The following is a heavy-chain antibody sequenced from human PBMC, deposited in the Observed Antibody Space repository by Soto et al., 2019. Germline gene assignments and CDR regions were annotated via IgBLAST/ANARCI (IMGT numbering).Heavy chain of an antibody. CDR1: GGTFSSYA. V-gene: IGHV1-69*01. CDR3: ASSGPVRTDDAFDI. J-gene: IGHJ3*02. Sequence: SVEVSCKASGGTFSSYAISWVRQAPGQGLEWMGGIIPIFGTANYAQKFQGRVTITADESTSTAYMELSSLRSEDTAVYYCASSGPVRTDDAFDIWGQGTMVTVSS. D-gene: IGHD2-15*01. CDR2: IIPIFGTA.